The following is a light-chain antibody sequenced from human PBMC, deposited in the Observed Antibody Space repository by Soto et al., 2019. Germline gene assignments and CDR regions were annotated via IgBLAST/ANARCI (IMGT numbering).Light chain of an antibody. Sequence: AIRMTRSPSSLSASTGDRVTITFRASQGISSYLAWYQQKPGKAPKLLIYAASTLQSGVPSRFSGSGSGTDFTLTISCLQSEDFATYYCQQYYSYPQTFGQGTKVDIK. V-gene: IGKV1-8*01. J-gene: IGKJ1*01. CDR2: AAS. CDR3: QQYYSYPQT. CDR1: QGISSY.